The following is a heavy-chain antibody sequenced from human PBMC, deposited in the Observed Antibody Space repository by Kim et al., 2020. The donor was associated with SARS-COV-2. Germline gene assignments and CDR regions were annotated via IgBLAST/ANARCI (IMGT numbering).Heavy chain of an antibody. J-gene: IGHJ4*02. CDR1: GGSVSSGSYY. Sequence: SETLSLTCTVSGGSVSSGSYYWSWIRQPPGKGLEWIGYIYYSGSTNYNPSLKSRVTISVDTSKNQFSLKLSSVTAADTAVYYCARERLAAAGFDYWGQGTLVTVSS. CDR2: IYYSGST. CDR3: ARERLAAAGFDY. V-gene: IGHV4-61*01. D-gene: IGHD6-13*01.